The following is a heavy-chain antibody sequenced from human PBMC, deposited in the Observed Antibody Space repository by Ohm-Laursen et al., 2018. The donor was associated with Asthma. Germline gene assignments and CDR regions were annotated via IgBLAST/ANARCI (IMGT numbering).Heavy chain of an antibody. CDR3: ARLDWALSVFDL. Sequence: SETLSLTCAVSGGPVSGYYWSWIRQPPGRGLEWIAYMHSSGGANYNPSLQSRVTLSVDTSNNRVSLRLSFVTAADTALYFCARLDWALSVFDLWGQGALVTVAS. CDR2: MHSSGGA. D-gene: IGHD3-9*01. CDR1: GGPVSGYY. J-gene: IGHJ5*02. V-gene: IGHV4-59*02.